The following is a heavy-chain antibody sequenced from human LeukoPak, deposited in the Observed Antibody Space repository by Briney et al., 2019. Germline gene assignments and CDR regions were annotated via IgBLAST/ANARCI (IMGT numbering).Heavy chain of an antibody. J-gene: IGHJ2*01. D-gene: IGHD6-6*01. CDR2: IHHSGST. CDR3: ARHCGSSSCSWYFDL. V-gene: IGHV4-38-2*01. Sequence: SGTLSLTCAVSGYSFSTGYYWGWIRQPPGKGLEWIGSIHHSGSTYYNPSLKSRLTISLDTSKNLFSLKLTSVTAADTAFYYCARHCGSSSCSWYFDLWGRGTLVTVSS. CDR1: GYSFSTGYY.